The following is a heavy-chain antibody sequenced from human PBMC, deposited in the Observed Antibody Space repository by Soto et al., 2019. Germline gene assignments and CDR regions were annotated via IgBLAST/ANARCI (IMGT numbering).Heavy chain of an antibody. V-gene: IGHV3-23*01. D-gene: IGHD3-3*01. CDR3: AKFTGPFWSGYYTGY. J-gene: IGHJ4*02. CDR1: GFTFSSYA. CDR2: ISGSGGST. Sequence: GGSLRLSCAASGFTFSSYAMSWVRQAPGKGLEWVSAISGSGGSTYYEDSVKGRFTISRDNSKNTLYLQMNSLRAEDTAVYYCAKFTGPFWSGYYTGYWGQGTLVTVSS.